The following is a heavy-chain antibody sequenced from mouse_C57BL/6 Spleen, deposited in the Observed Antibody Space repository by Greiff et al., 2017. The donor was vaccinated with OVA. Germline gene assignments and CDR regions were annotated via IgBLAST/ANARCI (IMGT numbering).Heavy chain of an antibody. CDR3: AITTVVARYFDV. CDR1: GYTFTSYG. Sequence: VQRVESGAELARPGASVKLSCKASGYTFTSYGISWVKQRTGQGLEWIGEIYTRSGNTYYHEKFKGRATLTADKSSSTAYMERRSLTADDSAVYFCAITTVVARYFDVWGTGTTVTVSS. CDR2: IYTRSGNT. J-gene: IGHJ1*03. V-gene: IGHV1-81*01. D-gene: IGHD1-1*01.